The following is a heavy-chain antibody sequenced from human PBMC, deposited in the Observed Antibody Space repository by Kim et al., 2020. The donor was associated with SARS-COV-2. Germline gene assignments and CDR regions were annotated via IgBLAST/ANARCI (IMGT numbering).Heavy chain of an antibody. D-gene: IGHD6-25*01. Sequence: GGSLRLSCAASGFTFSSYAMSWVRQAPGKGLEWVSAISGSGGSTYYADSVKGRFTISRDNSKNTLYLQMNSLRAEDTAVYYCAKDGPQRGRDAKRGGFDYWGQGTLVTVSS. CDR1: GFTFSSYA. V-gene: IGHV3-23*01. CDR3: AKDGPQRGRDAKRGGFDY. J-gene: IGHJ4*02. CDR2: ISGSGGST.